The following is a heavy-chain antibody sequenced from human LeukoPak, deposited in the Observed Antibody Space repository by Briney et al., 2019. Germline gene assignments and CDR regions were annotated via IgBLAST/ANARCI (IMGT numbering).Heavy chain of an antibody. V-gene: IGHV3-30-3*01. J-gene: IGHJ4*02. CDR2: ISYDGSNK. CDR3: ARGMTPGIAAANPFDY. Sequence: GGSLRLSCAASGFTFSSYAMHWVRQAPGKGLEWVAVISYDGSNKYYADSVKGRFTISRDNSKNTLYLQTNSLRAEDTAVYYCARGMTPGIAAANPFDYWGQGTLVTVSS. CDR1: GFTFSSYA. D-gene: IGHD6-13*01.